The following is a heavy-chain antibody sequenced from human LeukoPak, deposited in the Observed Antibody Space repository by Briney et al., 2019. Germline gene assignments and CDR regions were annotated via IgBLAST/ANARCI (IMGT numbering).Heavy chain of an antibody. CDR2: INPSGGST. CDR1: GYTFTSYY. V-gene: IGHV1-46*01. CDR3: ARVGARAVAGTWWFDP. Sequence: ASVKVSCKASGYTFTSYYMHWVRQAPGQGLEWMGIINPSGGSTSYAQKFQGRVTMTRDMSTSTVYMELSSLRSEDTVVYYCARVGARAVAGTWWFDPWGQGTLVTVSA. J-gene: IGHJ5*02. D-gene: IGHD6-19*01.